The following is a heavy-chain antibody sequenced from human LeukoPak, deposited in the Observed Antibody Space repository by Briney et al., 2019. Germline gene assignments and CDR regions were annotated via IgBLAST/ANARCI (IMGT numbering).Heavy chain of an antibody. CDR3: AREKIVGVNNWFDP. CDR1: GYTFTDYY. D-gene: IGHD1-26*01. J-gene: IGHJ5*02. V-gene: IGHV1-2*02. Sequence: ASVKVSCKASGYTFTDYYIHWVRQAPGQRLEWMGWINSNSGGTNYAQKFQGRVTMTRDTSISTAYMELSRLRSDDTAVYYCAREKIVGVNNWFDPWGQGTLVTVSS. CDR2: INSNSGGT.